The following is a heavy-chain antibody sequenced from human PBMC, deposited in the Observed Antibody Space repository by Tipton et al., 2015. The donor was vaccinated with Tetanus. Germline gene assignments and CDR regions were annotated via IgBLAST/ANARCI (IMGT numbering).Heavy chain of an antibody. D-gene: IGHD6-13*01. CDR1: GFTFDDYA. CDR3: AKDSPYSWSSNCFDY. Sequence: SLRLSCAASGFTFDDYAMHWVRQAPGKGLEWVSGISWNSGSIGYADSVKGRFTISRDNAKNSLYLQMNSLRAEDTALYYCAKDSPYSWSSNCFDYWGQGTLVTVSS. J-gene: IGHJ4*02. V-gene: IGHV3-9*01. CDR2: ISWNSGSI.